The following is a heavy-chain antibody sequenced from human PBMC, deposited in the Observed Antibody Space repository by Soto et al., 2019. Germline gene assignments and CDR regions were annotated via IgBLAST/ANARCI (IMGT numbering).Heavy chain of an antibody. Sequence: QITLKESGPPLVKPTQTFTLTCTFSGFSLSTSGVGVGWIRQPPGKALEWLALIYWDDDKRYSPSLKSRLTITKDTSKNQVVLTMTNMDPVDTATYYCAHRRSYGSGSYFDYWGQGTLVTVSS. CDR1: GFSLSTSGVG. D-gene: IGHD3-10*01. CDR3: AHRRSYGSGSYFDY. CDR2: IYWDDDK. J-gene: IGHJ4*02. V-gene: IGHV2-5*02.